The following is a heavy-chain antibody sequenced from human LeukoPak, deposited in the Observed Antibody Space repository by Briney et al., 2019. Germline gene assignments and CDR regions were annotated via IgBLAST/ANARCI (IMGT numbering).Heavy chain of an antibody. CDR1: GGSISSYY. D-gene: IGHD2-15*01. V-gene: IGHV4-59*08. CDR3: ARIVVVVAAPSRYIWFDP. CDR2: IYYSGST. J-gene: IGHJ5*02. Sequence: SETLSLTCTVSGGSISSYYWSWIRQPPGKGLEWIGYIYYSGSTNYNPSLKSRVTISVDTSKNQFSLKLSSVTAADTAVYYCARIVVVVAAPSRYIWFDPWGQGTLVTVSS.